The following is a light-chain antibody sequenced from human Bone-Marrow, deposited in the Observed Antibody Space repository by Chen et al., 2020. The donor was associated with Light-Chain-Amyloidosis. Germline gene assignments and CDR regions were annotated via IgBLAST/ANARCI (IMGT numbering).Light chain of an antibody. CDR3: QSADSSGTYEVI. V-gene: IGLV3-25*03. CDR2: RDT. Sequence: SYDLTQPPSLPVTPAQTATITCTGDDLPTKYAYWYQQKPGQAPVLVIHRDTERPSGISERFSGSSSGTTATLTISGVQAEDEADYHCQSADSSGTYEVIFGGGTKLTVL. J-gene: IGLJ2*01. CDR1: DLPTKY.